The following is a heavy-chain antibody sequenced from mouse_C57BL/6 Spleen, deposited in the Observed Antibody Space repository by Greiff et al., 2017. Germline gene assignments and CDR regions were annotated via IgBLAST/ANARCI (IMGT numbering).Heavy chain of an antibody. Sequence: QVQLQQSGAELVRPGASVTLSCKASGYTFTDYEMHWVKQTPVHGLEWIGAIDPETGGTAYNQKFKGKAILTADKSSSTAYMELRSLTSEDSAVYYCTSFGYYGFAYWGQGTLVTVSA. CDR3: TSFGYYGFAY. J-gene: IGHJ3*01. CDR1: GYTFTDYE. V-gene: IGHV1-15*01. D-gene: IGHD2-3*01. CDR2: IDPETGGT.